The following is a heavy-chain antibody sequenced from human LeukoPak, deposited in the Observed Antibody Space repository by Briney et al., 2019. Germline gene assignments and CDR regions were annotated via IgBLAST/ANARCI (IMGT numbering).Heavy chain of an antibody. J-gene: IGHJ4*02. CDR2: ISGSGGTT. D-gene: IGHD6-19*01. Sequence: GGSLRLSCAASGFTFSGYAMSWVRQAPGKGLEWVSSISGSGGTTYYADSVKGRFTISRDNPNNTLDLQMNSLTAEDTAVYYCAKGPVAVAGYYFDHWGQGTLVTVSS. CDR1: GFTFSGYA. V-gene: IGHV3-23*01. CDR3: AKGPVAVAGYYFDH.